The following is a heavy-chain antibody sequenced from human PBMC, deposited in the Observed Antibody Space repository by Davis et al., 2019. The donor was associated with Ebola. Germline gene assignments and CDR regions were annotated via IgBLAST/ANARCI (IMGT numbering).Heavy chain of an antibody. Sequence: SETLSLTCTVSGGSISSYYWSWIRQPPGKGLEWIGYIYYSGSTNCNPSLKSRVTISVDTSKNQFSLKLSSVTAADTAVYYCARGGGTAAGYYYYGMDVWGQGTTVTVSS. J-gene: IGHJ6*02. D-gene: IGHD6-13*01. V-gene: IGHV4-59*12. CDR2: IYYSGST. CDR1: GGSISSYY. CDR3: ARGGGTAAGYYYYGMDV.